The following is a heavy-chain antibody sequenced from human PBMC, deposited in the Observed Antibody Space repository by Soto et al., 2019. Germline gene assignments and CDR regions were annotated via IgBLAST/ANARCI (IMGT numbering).Heavy chain of an antibody. V-gene: IGHV3-9*01. CDR1: GFTFNDCA. D-gene: IGHD3-16*01. CDR3: AKEWGWVGEGRWALDI. Sequence: VRLVESGGGLVQPGRCLRLSCVASGFTFNDCAMHWVRHVPGKGQEWVSCISWNSGSRGYVDFVKGRFTFSKDNAENALYLQMNSLRPEDTAWYYCAKEWGWVGEGRWALDIWGQGTMVTVSS. J-gene: IGHJ3*02. CDR2: ISWNSGSR.